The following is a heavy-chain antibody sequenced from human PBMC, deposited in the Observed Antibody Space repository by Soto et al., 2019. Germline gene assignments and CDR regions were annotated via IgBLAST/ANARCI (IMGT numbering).Heavy chain of an antibody. CDR2: IVPSLDTT. CDR1: GGTFSSSG. CDR3: ARWPQPRYTADPYAVDV. D-gene: IGHD3-16*02. J-gene: IGHJ6*02. Sequence: QVHLVQSGTEVKKPGSSVKVSCKASGGTFSSSGFSWVRQAPGQGLEWMGMIVPSLDTTNYAQKFQARVTITADEVTSTAYMEVRSLRSEDTAVYYCARWPQPRYTADPYAVDVWGQGTRVIVSS. V-gene: IGHV1-69*11.